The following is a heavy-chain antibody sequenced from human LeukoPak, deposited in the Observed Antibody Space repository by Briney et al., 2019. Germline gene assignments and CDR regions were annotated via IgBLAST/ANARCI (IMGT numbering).Heavy chain of an antibody. V-gene: IGHV1-69*06. J-gene: IGHJ4*02. D-gene: IGHD3-22*01. CDR1: VGTFSIYA. Sequence: SVTVSFKSSVGTFSIYAISWVRQAPGQGLEWMGRIIPIFGTANYAQKFQGRVTITADKSTSTAYMELSSLRSEDTAVYYCAYYYDSSGYYERYYFDYWGQGTLVTVSS. CDR2: IIPIFGTA. CDR3: AYYYDSSGYYERYYFDY.